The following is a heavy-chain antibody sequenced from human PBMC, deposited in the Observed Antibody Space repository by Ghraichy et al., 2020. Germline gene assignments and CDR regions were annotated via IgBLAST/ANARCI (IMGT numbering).Heavy chain of an antibody. CDR1: GSTFSSYW. V-gene: IGHV3-7*03. CDR3: ARDLTTGTARAWFDP. CDR2: IKQDGSEK. D-gene: IGHD1-1*01. Sequence: GGSLRLSCAASGSTFSSYWMSWVRQAPGKGLEWVANIKQDGSEKYYVDSVKGRFTISRDNAKNSLYLQMNSLRAEDTAVYYCARDLTTGTARAWFDPWGQGTLVTVSS. J-gene: IGHJ5*02.